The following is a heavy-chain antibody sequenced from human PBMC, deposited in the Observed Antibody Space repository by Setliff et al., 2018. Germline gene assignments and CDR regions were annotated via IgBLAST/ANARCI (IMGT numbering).Heavy chain of an antibody. Sequence: SVKVSCKASGGTFSSYAISWVRQAPGQGLEWMGGIIPILGIANYAQKFQGRVTITADESTSTAYMELSSLRSEDTAVYYCASGYDYGMDVWGQGTTVTVSS. CDR3: ASGYDYGMDV. CDR1: GGTFSSYA. J-gene: IGHJ6*02. V-gene: IGHV1-69*10. CDR2: IIPILGIA.